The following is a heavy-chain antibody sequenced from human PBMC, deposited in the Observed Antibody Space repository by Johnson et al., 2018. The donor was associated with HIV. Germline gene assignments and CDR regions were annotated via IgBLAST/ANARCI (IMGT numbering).Heavy chain of an antibody. D-gene: IGHD3-16*01. CDR2: IKSKTDGGTT. J-gene: IGHJ3*02. V-gene: IGHV3-15*01. Sequence: VQLVESGGGLVKPGGSLRLSCAASGFTFSSAWMSWVRQAPGKGLEWVGRIKSKTDGGTTDYAAPVKGRFTISRDNSKNTLYLQMNSLRPEDTAVYYCARGVVGVLSNALDIWGQGTMVSVSS. CDR1: GFTFSSAW. CDR3: ARGVVGVLSNALDI.